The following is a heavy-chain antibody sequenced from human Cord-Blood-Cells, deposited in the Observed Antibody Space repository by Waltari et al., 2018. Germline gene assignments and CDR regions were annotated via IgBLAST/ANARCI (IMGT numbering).Heavy chain of an antibody. J-gene: IGHJ2*01. V-gene: IGHV4-34*01. Sequence: QVQLQQWGAGLLKPSETLSLTCAVYGGSFSGYYWSWIRQPPGKGLEWIGEIKHSGSTDYNPSLKSRVTISVDTSKNQFSLKLSSVTAADTAVYYCARRRYFDLWGRGTLVTVSS. CDR3: ARRRYFDL. CDR1: GGSFSGYY. CDR2: IKHSGST.